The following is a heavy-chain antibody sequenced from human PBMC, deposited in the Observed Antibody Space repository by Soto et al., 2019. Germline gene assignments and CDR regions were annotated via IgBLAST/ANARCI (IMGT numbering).Heavy chain of an antibody. CDR3: ARGNPHSSSSWFDP. V-gene: IGHV1-2*02. D-gene: IGHD6-13*01. CDR1: GYTFTGYY. CDR2: INPNSGGT. Sequence: AASVKVSCKASGYTFTGYYMHWVRQAPGQGLEWMGWINPNSGGTNYAQKFQGRVTMTRDTSISTAYMELSRLRSDDTAVYYCARGNPHSSSSWFDPWGQGTLVTVSS. J-gene: IGHJ5*02.